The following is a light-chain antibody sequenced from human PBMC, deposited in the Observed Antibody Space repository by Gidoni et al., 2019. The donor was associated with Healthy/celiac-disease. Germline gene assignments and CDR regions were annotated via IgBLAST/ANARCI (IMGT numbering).Light chain of an antibody. V-gene: IGLV2-23*01. Sequence: QSALTQPASVSGSPGQSITISCTGTSSDVGSYNLVSWYQPHPGKAPNLMIYEGNKRPSGVSNRFSGSKSGNTASLTISGLQAEDEADYYCCSYAGSTTLVFGGGTKLTVL. CDR2: EGN. CDR3: CSYAGSTTLV. J-gene: IGLJ2*01. CDR1: SSDVGSYNL.